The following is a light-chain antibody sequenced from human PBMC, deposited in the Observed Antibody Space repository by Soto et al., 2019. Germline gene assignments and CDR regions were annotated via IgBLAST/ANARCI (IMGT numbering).Light chain of an antibody. CDR1: SSDVGGYNY. CDR3: SSYTSSTPYV. J-gene: IGLJ1*01. V-gene: IGLV2-14*01. CDR2: EVS. Sequence: QSALTQPASVSGSPGHSITISFTGASSDVGGYNYVSWYQQHPGKAPKLMIYEVSNRPSGVSNRFSGSKSGNTASLTISGLQAEDEADYYCSSYTSSTPYVFGTATKVTV.